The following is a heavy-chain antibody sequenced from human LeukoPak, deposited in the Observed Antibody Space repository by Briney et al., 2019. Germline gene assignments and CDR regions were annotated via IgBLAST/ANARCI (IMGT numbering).Heavy chain of an antibody. CDR1: GFIVSHNY. Sequence: PGGSLRLSCAASGFIVSHNYMTWVRQAPGKGLEWISVIYIDGTTYYADSVKGRFTISRDQANNTLYLQMNTLRDEDTAVYYCARGPRYSFYWDQGTLVSVSS. J-gene: IGHJ4*02. V-gene: IGHV3-53*01. D-gene: IGHD6-13*01. CDR2: IYIDGTT. CDR3: ARGPRYSFY.